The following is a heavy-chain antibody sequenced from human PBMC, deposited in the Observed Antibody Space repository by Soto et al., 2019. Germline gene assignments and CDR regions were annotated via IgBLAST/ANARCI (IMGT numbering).Heavy chain of an antibody. CDR1: GYTFTAYY. CDR2: INTKFGDT. V-gene: IGHV1-2*02. D-gene: IGHD3-10*01. J-gene: IGHJ6*02. CDR3: ARNMDYYYGPGSGNGHGF. Sequence: QVQLVQSGAEVKEPGDSVRVSCEASGYTFTAYYIHWVRQDPGQGLEWMGWINTKFGDTTYAQDFQGRVSMTRDMSVSTVYMELSRLTSDDTAIYYCARNMDYYYGPGSGNGHGFWGQGTTVTVFS.